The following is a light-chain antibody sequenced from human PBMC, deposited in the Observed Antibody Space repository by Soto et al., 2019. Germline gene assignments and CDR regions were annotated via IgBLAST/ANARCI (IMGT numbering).Light chain of an antibody. CDR3: LQDYNYPPT. CDR2: AAS. CDR1: QGIRND. Sequence: AIQMTQSPSSLSASVGDRVTITCRASQGIRNDLSWYQQKPGKVPKLLIYAASSLQSGVPSRFSGSGSGTDFTLTISSLQPEDFATYYCLQDYNYPPTFGGGTKVEIK. V-gene: IGKV1-6*01. J-gene: IGKJ4*01.